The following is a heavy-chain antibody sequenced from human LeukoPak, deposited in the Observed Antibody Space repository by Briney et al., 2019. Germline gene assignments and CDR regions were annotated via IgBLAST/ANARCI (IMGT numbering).Heavy chain of an antibody. D-gene: IGHD4-17*01. Sequence: SETLSLTCTVSGGSNSSYYWSWIRQPAGKGLEWIGRIYTSGSTNYNPSLKSRVTMSVDTSKNQFSLKLSSVTAADTAVYYCARLSTVTTSFDYWGQGTLVTVSS. CDR1: GGSNSSYY. V-gene: IGHV4-4*07. CDR3: ARLSTVTTSFDY. CDR2: IYTSGST. J-gene: IGHJ4*02.